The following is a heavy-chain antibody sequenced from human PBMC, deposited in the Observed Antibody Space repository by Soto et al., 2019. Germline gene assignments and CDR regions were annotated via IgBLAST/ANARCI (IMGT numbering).Heavy chain of an antibody. D-gene: IGHD3-10*01. Sequence: HPGWSLRLSCAASGFTFGDYAMHWVRQVPGKGLEWVSVFKWNSGDVGYADSVKGRFTISRDNARNSLYLQMNSLRPEDTAVYYCAKDRSSGSPYHGMDVWGQGTTVTASS. V-gene: IGHV3-9*01. CDR3: AKDRSSGSPYHGMDV. CDR1: GFTFGDYA. CDR2: FKWNSGDV. J-gene: IGHJ6*02.